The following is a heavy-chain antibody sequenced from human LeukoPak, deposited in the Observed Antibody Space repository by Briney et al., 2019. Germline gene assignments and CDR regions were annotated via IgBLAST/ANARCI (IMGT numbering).Heavy chain of an antibody. V-gene: IGHV3-30*02. CDR3: AKEGTASKPSDLDY. D-gene: IGHD1/OR15-1a*01. J-gene: IGHJ4*02. CDR2: IRFDGSSK. Sequence: GGSLRLSCXASGFIFSDYGIHWVRQAPGKGLEWVAFIRFDGSSKYYTDSVKGRFTISRDNSRNTVYLQMNSLRVEDTAVYYCAKEGTASKPSDLDYWGQGTLVTVSS. CDR1: GFIFSDYG.